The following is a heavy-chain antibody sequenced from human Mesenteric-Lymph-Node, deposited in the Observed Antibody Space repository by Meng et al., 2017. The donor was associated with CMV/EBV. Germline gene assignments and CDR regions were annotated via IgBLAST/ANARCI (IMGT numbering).Heavy chain of an antibody. D-gene: IGHD6-13*01. V-gene: IGHV1-3*01. Sequence: TSGRYGLHWVLQAPGRGLEWMGWMNAGGDNTKGSQKLQGSVTITRDTTANKAYKKPISLRSEDTTVYYWARDMCAGEGVALRDVLDYWGQGTLVTVSS. CDR2: MNAGGDNT. CDR1: TSGRYG. J-gene: IGHJ4*02. CDR3: ARDMCAGEGVALRDVLDY.